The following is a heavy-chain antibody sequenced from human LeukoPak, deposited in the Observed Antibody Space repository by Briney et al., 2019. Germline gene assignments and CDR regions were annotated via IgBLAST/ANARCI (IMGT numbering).Heavy chain of an antibody. J-gene: IGHJ4*02. Sequence: SETLSHTCTVSGVSISSGSYYWSWIRQPPGKGLEWIGYIYHSGSTYHNPSLKSRVTISVDRSKNQFSLKLSSVTAADTAVYYCATYYYDSSGYISLDYWGQGTLVTVSS. CDR1: GVSISSGSYY. CDR2: IYHSGST. D-gene: IGHD3-22*01. V-gene: IGHV4-30-2*01. CDR3: ATYYYDSSGYISLDY.